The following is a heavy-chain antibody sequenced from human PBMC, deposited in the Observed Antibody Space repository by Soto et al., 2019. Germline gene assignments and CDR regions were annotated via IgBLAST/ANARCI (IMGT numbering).Heavy chain of an antibody. CDR2: ISYDGSNK. D-gene: IGHD2-15*01. J-gene: IGHJ3*02. CDR1: GFTFSSYA. Sequence: PGGSLRLSCAASGFTFSSYAMHWVRQAPGKGLEWVAVISYDGSNKYYADSVKGRFTISRDNSKNTLYLQMNSLRAEDTAVYYCARARGYCSGGSCHAYAFDIWGQGTMVTVSS. CDR3: ARARGYCSGGSCHAYAFDI. V-gene: IGHV3-30-3*01.